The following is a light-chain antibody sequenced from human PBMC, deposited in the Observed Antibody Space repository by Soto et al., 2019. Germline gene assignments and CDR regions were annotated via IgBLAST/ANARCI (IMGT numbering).Light chain of an antibody. Sequence: DIVITQSPATLSVSPGERATLSCRASQSIRNDLAWYQQKPGQAPRLIIYGASARATGIPGRFSGSGSGTEFTLTISSLQSEDFAVYYCQQYNNWPPITFGQGTRLEIK. V-gene: IGKV3-15*01. J-gene: IGKJ5*01. CDR3: QQYNNWPPIT. CDR2: GAS. CDR1: QSIRND.